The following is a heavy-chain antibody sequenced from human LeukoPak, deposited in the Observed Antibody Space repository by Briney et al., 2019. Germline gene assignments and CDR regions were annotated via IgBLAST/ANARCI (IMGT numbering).Heavy chain of an antibody. CDR2: IYYSGST. J-gene: IGHJ4*02. Sequence: KPSETLSLTCTVSGGSISSSDYYWGWIRQPPGKGLEWIGSIYYSGSTYYNPSLKSRVTISVDKSKNQFSLKLYSVTAADTAVYYCARKGYSYENDGFDYWGQGTLVTVSS. V-gene: IGHV4-39*07. D-gene: IGHD5-18*01. CDR3: ARKGYSYENDGFDY. CDR1: GGSISSSDYY.